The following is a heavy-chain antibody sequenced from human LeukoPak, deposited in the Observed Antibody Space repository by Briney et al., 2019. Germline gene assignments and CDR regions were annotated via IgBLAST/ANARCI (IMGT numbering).Heavy chain of an antibody. J-gene: IGHJ4*02. Sequence: GGSLRLSCAASGFTFSDHYMDWVRRAPGKGLEWVGRSRNKANSFSTDYAASVKGRFIISRDDSKNSLYLQMNSLKTEDTAVYFCARRGPSSGSSDYWGQGALVTVSS. D-gene: IGHD1-26*01. V-gene: IGHV3-72*01. CDR2: SRNKANSFST. CDR1: GFTFSDHY. CDR3: ARRGPSSGSSDY.